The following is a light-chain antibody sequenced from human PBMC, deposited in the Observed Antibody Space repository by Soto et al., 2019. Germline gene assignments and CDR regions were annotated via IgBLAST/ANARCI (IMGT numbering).Light chain of an antibody. CDR3: QQFCGSAQT. CDR2: GAS. V-gene: IGKV3-20*01. CDR1: QSVSKY. J-gene: IGKJ1*01. Sequence: EIVLTQSPGTLALSPGEGATLSCRASQSVSKYLAWYQQKPGQAPRLLIYGASSRATGIPDSFSGSGSGTDFTLTISILEPEDFAVYYCQQFCGSAQTFGQGTKVEIK.